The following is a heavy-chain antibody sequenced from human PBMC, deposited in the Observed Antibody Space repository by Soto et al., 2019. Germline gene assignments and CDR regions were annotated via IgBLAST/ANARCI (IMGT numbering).Heavy chain of an antibody. Sequence: QVQLQESGPGLVKPSQTLSLTCTVSGGSISSGDYYWSWIRQPPGKGLEWIGYIYYSGSTYYNPSLKSRVTRAVDTSKNQCSLKLSSVPAADTAVYYCARGDYGDYVGYFDLWGRGTLVTVSS. CDR1: GGSISSGDYY. CDR3: ARGDYGDYVGYFDL. J-gene: IGHJ2*01. V-gene: IGHV4-30-4*01. D-gene: IGHD4-17*01. CDR2: IYYSGST.